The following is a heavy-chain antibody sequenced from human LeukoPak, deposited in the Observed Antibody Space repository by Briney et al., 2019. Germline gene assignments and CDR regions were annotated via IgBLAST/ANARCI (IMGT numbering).Heavy chain of an antibody. CDR3: ARGKCSSTSCPTGY. V-gene: IGHV1-8*01. CDR1: GYTFTSYD. CDR2: MNPNSGNT. Sequence: ASVKVSCKASGYTFTSYDINWVRQATGQGLEWMGWMNPNSGNTGYAQKFQGRVTMTRNTSISTAYMELSSLRSDDTAVYYCARGKCSSTSCPTGYWGQGTLVTVSS. J-gene: IGHJ4*02. D-gene: IGHD2-2*01.